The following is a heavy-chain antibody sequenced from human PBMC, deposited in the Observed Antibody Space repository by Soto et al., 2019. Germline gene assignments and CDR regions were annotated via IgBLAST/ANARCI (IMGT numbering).Heavy chain of an antibody. CDR3: ARHSSSWYLDWFDP. D-gene: IGHD6-13*01. V-gene: IGHV4-34*01. CDR1: GGSFSGYY. Sequence: SETLSLTCAVYGGSFSGYYWSWIRQPPGKGLEWIGEINHSGSTNYNPSLKSRVTISVDTSKNQFSLKLSSVTAADTAVYYCARHSSSWYLDWFDPWGQGTRVTV. CDR2: INHSGST. J-gene: IGHJ5*02.